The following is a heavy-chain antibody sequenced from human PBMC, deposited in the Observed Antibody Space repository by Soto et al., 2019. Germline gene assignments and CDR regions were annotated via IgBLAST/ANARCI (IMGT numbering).Heavy chain of an antibody. CDR3: ARIAAAGRGGYYYYYYGMDV. CDR1: GYTFTSYG. J-gene: IGHJ6*02. CDR2: ISAYNGNT. V-gene: IGHV1-18*04. D-gene: IGHD6-13*01. Sequence: ASVKVSCKASGYTFTSYGISWVRQAPGQGLEWMGWISAYNGNTNYAQKLQGRVTMTTDTSTSTAYMELRSLRSDDTAVYYCARIAAAGRGGYYYYYYGMDVWGQGTTVTVSS.